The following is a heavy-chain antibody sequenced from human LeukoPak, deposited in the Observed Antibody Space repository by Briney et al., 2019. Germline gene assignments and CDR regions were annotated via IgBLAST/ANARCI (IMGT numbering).Heavy chain of an antibody. D-gene: IGHD3-22*01. CDR1: GFTFSSYA. Sequence: GGSLRLSCAASGFTFSSYAMSWVRQAPGKGLEWVSAISGSGGSTYYADSVKGRFTISRDNSKNTLYLQMNSLRAEDTAVYYCAKVRDLRYYDSSGYPFDYWGQGTLVTVSS. J-gene: IGHJ4*02. V-gene: IGHV3-23*01. CDR3: AKVRDLRYYDSSGYPFDY. CDR2: ISGSGGST.